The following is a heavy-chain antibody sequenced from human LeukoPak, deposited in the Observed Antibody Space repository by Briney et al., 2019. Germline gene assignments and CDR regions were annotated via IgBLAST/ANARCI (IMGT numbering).Heavy chain of an antibody. CDR1: GFTFSSYG. CDR3: ARDFYDSSGYYYD. V-gene: IGHV3-30*03. D-gene: IGHD3-22*01. Sequence: GGSLRLSCAVSGFTFSSYGMHWVRQAPGKGLEWVAVISYDGSNKYYADSVKGRFTISRDNSKNTLYLQMNSLRAEDTAVYYCARDFYDSSGYYYDWGQGTLVTVSS. J-gene: IGHJ4*02. CDR2: ISYDGSNK.